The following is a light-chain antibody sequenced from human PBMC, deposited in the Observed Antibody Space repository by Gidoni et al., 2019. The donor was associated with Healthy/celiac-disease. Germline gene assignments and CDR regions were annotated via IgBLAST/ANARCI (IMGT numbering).Light chain of an antibody. CDR2: DAS. CDR3: QQYDSPVFT. J-gene: IGKJ3*01. Sequence: DIQMTQSPSSLPASVGDRVTITCQASQDISNYLNWYQQKPGKAPKLLIYDASNWETGVPSRFSGSGSGTDFTFTISSLQPEDIATYYCQQYDSPVFTFGPGTKVDIK. CDR1: QDISNY. V-gene: IGKV1-33*01.